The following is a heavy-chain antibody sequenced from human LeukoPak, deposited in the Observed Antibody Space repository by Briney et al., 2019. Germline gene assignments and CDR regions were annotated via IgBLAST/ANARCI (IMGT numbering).Heavy chain of an antibody. CDR3: AKDRIAAAGTGYGY. CDR1: GFTFSSYG. V-gene: IGHV3-30*18. Sequence: PGGSPRLSCAASGFTFSSYGMHWVRQAPGKGLEWVAVISYDGSNKYYADSVKGRFTISRDNSKNTLYLQMNSLRAEDTAVYYCAKDRIAAAGTGYGYWGQGTLVTVSS. CDR2: ISYDGSNK. J-gene: IGHJ4*02. D-gene: IGHD6-13*01.